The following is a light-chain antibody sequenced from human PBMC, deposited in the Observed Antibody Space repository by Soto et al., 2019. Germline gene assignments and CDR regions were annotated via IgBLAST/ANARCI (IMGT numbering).Light chain of an antibody. CDR2: EGS. J-gene: IGLJ2*01. V-gene: IGLV2-23*01. Sequence: QSVLTQPASVSGSPGQSMTISCTGTSSDVGSYNLVSWYQQHPGKAPKLMIYEGSKRPSGVSNRFSGSKSGNTASLTISGLKAEDEADYYCCSYTGSSTVVFGGGTKVTVL. CDR3: CSYTGSSTVV. CDR1: SSDVGSYNL.